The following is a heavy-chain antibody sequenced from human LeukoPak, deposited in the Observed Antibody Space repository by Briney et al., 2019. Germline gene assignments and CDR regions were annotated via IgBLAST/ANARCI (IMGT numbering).Heavy chain of an antibody. CDR1: GFTFSSYG. Sequence: TGGFLRLSCAASGFTFSSYGMHWVRQAPGKGLEWVAFIRYDGSNKYYADSVKGRFTISRDNSKNTLYLQMNSLRAEDTAVYYCAREVRGSGYYFDYWGQGTLVTVSS. J-gene: IGHJ4*02. CDR2: IRYDGSNK. CDR3: AREVRGSGYYFDY. V-gene: IGHV3-30*02. D-gene: IGHD3-10*01.